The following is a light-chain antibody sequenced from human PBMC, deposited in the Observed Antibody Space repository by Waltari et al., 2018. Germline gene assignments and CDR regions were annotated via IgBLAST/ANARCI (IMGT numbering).Light chain of an antibody. Sequence: EIVLTQSPATLSLSPGERATLSCRASQSVYSYLAGYQQKPGQAPRLLIYDASNRAAGIPARFSGSGSGTDFTLTISSLEPEDFAVYYCQQRSNWPRTFGGGTKVEIK. V-gene: IGKV3-11*01. J-gene: IGKJ4*01. CDR1: QSVYSY. CDR2: DAS. CDR3: QQRSNWPRT.